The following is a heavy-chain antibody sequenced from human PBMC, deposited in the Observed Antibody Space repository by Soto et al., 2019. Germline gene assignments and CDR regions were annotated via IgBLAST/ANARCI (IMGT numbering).Heavy chain of an antibody. CDR2: INHSGST. CDR1: GGSFSGYY. J-gene: IGHJ4*02. D-gene: IGHD3-3*01. CDR3: ARTGLHYDFWSGYSDAYFDY. Sequence: SETLSLTCAVYGGSFSGYYWSWIRQPPGKGLEWIGEINHSGSTNYNPSLKSRVTISVDTSKNQFSLKLSSVTAADTAVYYCARTGLHYDFWSGYSDAYFDYWGQGTLVT. V-gene: IGHV4-34*01.